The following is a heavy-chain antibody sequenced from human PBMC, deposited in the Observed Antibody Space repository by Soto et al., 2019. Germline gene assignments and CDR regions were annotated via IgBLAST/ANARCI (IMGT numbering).Heavy chain of an antibody. CDR1: GGSINSGGYC. CDR2: ISYGGST. D-gene: IGHD5-18*01. Sequence: QVQLQESGPGLVKPSQSLSLTCTVSGGSINSGGYCWSCIRQHPGKGLDWIGCISYGGSTSYNPSLKSRVTISVDTSKNQFSLKLTSVTAADTAVYYCSSGILVWGQGALITVSS. J-gene: IGHJ4*02. V-gene: IGHV4-31*03. CDR3: SSGILV.